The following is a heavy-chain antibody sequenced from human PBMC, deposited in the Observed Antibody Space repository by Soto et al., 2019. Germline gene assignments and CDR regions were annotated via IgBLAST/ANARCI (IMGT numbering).Heavy chain of an antibody. CDR1: GFTFSSHV. CDR2: ISGTGGT. Sequence: EVQLWESGGGLVQPGGSLRLSCAVSGFTFSSHVMSWVRQAPGKGLEWVSAISGTGGTYYADSGKGRFTISRDNTTNEPQVQMNSLRDADTAVYYCATDRRGDYCSGAIRYSPDYWGKGTLVNAS. CDR3: ATDRRGDYCSGAIRYSPDY. J-gene: IGHJ4*02. D-gene: IGHD2-15*01. V-gene: IGHV3-23*01.